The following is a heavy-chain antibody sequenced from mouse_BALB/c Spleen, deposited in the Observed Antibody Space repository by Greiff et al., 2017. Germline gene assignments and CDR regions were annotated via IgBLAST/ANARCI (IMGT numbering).Heavy chain of an antibody. Sequence: VQLQQSGPELVRPGVSVKISCKGSGYPFPDYAMHWVKQSHAKSLEWIGVISTYYGNTNYNQKFKGKATMTVDKSSSTAYMELARLTSEDSAIYYCARGGNYYFDYWGQGTTLTVSS. V-gene: IGHV1-67*01. CDR2: ISTYYGNT. J-gene: IGHJ2*01. CDR1: GYPFPDYA. CDR3: ARGGNYYFDY. D-gene: IGHD2-1*01.